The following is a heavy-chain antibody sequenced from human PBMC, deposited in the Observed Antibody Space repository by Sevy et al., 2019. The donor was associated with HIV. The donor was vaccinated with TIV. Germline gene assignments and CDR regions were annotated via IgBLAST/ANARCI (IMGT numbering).Heavy chain of an antibody. D-gene: IGHD4-17*01. CDR2: ISSSSRTI. Sequence: GGSLRLSCAASGFTFSTYSMNWVRQAPGKGLEWVSYISSSSRTIFYADSVKGRFTISRDNAKKSLYLQMDSLTAEDTAVYYYARDEQTYGDYDYFDYWGQGTLVTVSS. CDR3: ARDEQTYGDYDYFDY. V-gene: IGHV3-48*01. CDR1: GFTFSTYS. J-gene: IGHJ4*02.